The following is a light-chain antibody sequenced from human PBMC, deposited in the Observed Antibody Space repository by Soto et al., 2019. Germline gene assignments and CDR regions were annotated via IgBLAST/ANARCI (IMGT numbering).Light chain of an antibody. CDR2: DAS. Sequence: DIQMTQSPSSLSASVGDRVTITCQASEDISNYLNWYQQQPGKAPKLLIYDASNLEIGVPSRFSGSGSGTDFIFTISSLQPEDIATYYCQQYNNVPSTFGQGTKLEIK. CDR3: QQYNNVPST. CDR1: EDISNY. V-gene: IGKV1-33*01. J-gene: IGKJ2*01.